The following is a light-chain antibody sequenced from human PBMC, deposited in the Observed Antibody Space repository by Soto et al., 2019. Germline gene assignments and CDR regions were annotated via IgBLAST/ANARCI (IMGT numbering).Light chain of an antibody. J-gene: IGKJ5*01. V-gene: IGKV1-33*01. CDR1: QNINNY. CDR3: QQYENLPT. Sequence: SQITQSPSSLSAAVGDIVTITCQACQNINNYLNWYQQKPGRAPKLLIYDASNLEAGVPSRFRGSGSGTDFTFTISRLQPEDIATYYCQQYENLPTFGQGTRLEIK. CDR2: DAS.